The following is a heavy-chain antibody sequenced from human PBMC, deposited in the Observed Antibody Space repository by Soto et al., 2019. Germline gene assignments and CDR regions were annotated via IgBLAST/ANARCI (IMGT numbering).Heavy chain of an antibody. V-gene: IGHV3-53*01. J-gene: IGHJ4*02. Sequence: GGSLRLSCAASGFTVTNSYMAWVRQAPGKGLEWVSVVYTSGRTYHADSVKGRFTVSRDNSKNTLYLQMNSLRAEDTAVYYCAKETPPYWGQGTLVTVSS. CDR3: AKETPPY. CDR1: GFTVTNSY. CDR2: VYTSGRT.